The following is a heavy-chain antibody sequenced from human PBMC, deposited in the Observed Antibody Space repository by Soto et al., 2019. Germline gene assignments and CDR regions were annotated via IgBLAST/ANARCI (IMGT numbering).Heavy chain of an antibody. J-gene: IGHJ4*02. CDR1: GFTFSSYA. V-gene: IGHV3-23*01. CDR2: ISGSGGST. D-gene: IGHD3-3*01. CDR3: ARDFWSSDGGADDY. Sequence: GGSLRLSCAASGFTFSSYAMSWVRQAPGKGLEWVSAISGSGGSTYYADSVKGRFTISRDNSKNTLYLQMNSLRAEDTAVYYCARDFWSSDGGADDYWGQGTLVTVSS.